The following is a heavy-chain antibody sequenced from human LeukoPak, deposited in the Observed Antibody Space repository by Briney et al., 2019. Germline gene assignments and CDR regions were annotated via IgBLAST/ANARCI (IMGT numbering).Heavy chain of an antibody. J-gene: IGHJ4*02. CDR3: TTLSYYYDSSGPYFDY. D-gene: IGHD3-22*01. Sequence: ASVKVSCKASGYTFTSYGISWVRQAPGQGLEWMGWISAYNGYTNYAQKLQGRVTMTTDTSTSTAYMELRSLRSDDTAAYYCTTLSYYYDSSGPYFDYWGQGTLVTVSS. V-gene: IGHV1-18*01. CDR2: ISAYNGYT. CDR1: GYTFTSYG.